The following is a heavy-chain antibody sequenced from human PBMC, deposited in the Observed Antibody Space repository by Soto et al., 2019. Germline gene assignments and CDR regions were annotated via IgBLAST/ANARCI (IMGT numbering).Heavy chain of an antibody. Sequence: PGGSLRLSCAASGFTFSASVMNWVRQAPGKGLDWVSSISSSGAYIYYADSVKGRFTISRDNAKNSLYLQMNSLRAEDTAVYYCATLPRGVRGVTSYWGQEPWSPSPQ. D-gene: IGHD3-10*01. V-gene: IGHV3-21*01. CDR3: ATLPRGVRGVTSY. J-gene: IGHJ4*01. CDR2: ISSSGAYI. CDR1: GFTFSASV.